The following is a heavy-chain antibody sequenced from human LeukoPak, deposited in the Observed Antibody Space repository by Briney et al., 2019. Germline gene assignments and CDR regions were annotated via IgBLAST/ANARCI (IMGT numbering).Heavy chain of an antibody. CDR3: ARGVYYDFWSGYYTPPPLRY. CDR1: GGTFSSYA. V-gene: IGHV1-69*13. CDR2: IIPIFGTA. D-gene: IGHD3-3*01. J-gene: IGHJ4*02. Sequence: SVKVSCKASGGTFSSYAISWVRQAPGQGLEWMGGIIPIFGTANYAQKFQGRVTITADESTSTAYMALSSLRSKDTAVYYCARGVYYDFWSGYYTPPPLRYWGQGTLVTVSS.